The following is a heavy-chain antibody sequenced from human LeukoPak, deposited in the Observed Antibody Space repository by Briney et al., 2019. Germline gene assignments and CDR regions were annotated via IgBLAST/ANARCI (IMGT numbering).Heavy chain of an antibody. CDR1: GGTFSRYA. J-gene: IGHJ5*02. CDR3: ARAVVPAAMGFYWFAP. Sequence: SVKVSCKASGGTFSRYAISWVRQAPGQGREWMGGISPIFGTANYAQKFQGRVTSTTDEYTSTAYMELSSLRSEDTAVYYCARAVVPAAMGFYWFAPWGQGTLVTVSS. V-gene: IGHV1-69*05. D-gene: IGHD2-2*01. CDR2: ISPIFGTA.